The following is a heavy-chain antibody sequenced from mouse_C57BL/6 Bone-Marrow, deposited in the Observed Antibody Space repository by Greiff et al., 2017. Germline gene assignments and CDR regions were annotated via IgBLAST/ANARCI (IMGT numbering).Heavy chain of an antibody. D-gene: IGHD4-1*01. CDR3: TTPALENAMDY. CDR1: GFNIKDDY. Sequence: EVQGVESGAELVRPGASVKLSCTASGFNIKDDYMHWVKQRPEQGLEWIGWIDPENGDTEYASKFQGKATITADTSSNTAYLQLSSLTSEDTAVYYCTTPALENAMDYWGQGTSVTVSS. V-gene: IGHV14-4*01. CDR2: IDPENGDT. J-gene: IGHJ4*01.